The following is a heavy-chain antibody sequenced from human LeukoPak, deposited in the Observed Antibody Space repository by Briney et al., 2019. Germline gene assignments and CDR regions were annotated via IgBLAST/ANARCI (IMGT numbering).Heavy chain of an antibody. D-gene: IGHD2-2*01. CDR1: GYTFTSYG. V-gene: IGHV1-2*02. CDR2: INPNSGGT. CDR3: ARVGGGVVPAALDY. J-gene: IGHJ4*02. Sequence: ASVKVSCKASGYTFTSYGISWVRQAPGQGLEWMGWINPNSGGTNYAQKFQGRVTMTRDTSISTAYMELSRLRSDDTAVYYCARVGGGVVPAALDYWGQGTLVTVSS.